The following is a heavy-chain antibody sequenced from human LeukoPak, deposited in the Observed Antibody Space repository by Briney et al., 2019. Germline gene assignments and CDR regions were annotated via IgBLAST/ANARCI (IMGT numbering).Heavy chain of an antibody. J-gene: IGHJ3*02. CDR3: ARCRAHLVTPDAFDI. Sequence: ASVKVSCKASGYTFTGYYMHWVPQAPGQGLEWMGRINPNSGGTNYAQKFQGRVTMTRDTSISTAYMELSRLRSDDTAVYYCARCRAHLVTPDAFDIWGQRKMGTVSS. V-gene: IGHV1-2*06. CDR2: INPNSGGT. D-gene: IGHD6-6*01. CDR1: GYTFTGYY.